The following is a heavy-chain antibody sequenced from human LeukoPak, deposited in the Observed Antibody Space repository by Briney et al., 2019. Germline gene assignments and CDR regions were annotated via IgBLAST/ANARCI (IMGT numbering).Heavy chain of an antibody. CDR1: GYTFTSYY. Sequence: ASVKVSCKASGYTFTSYYMHWVRQAPGQGLEWMGIINPSGGSTSYAQKFQGRVTMTRDMSTSTVYMELSRLRSDDTAVYYCAREVGYSSSWYDAGDSDYWGQGTLVTVSS. D-gene: IGHD6-13*01. CDR3: AREVGYSSSWYDAGDSDY. V-gene: IGHV1-46*01. J-gene: IGHJ4*02. CDR2: INPSGGST.